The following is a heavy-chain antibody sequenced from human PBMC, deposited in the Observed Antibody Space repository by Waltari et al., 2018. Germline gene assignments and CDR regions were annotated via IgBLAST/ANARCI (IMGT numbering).Heavy chain of an antibody. V-gene: IGHV3-21*05. D-gene: IGHD3-10*01. CDR2: ISVAGDVT. CDR3: ARKSGSIVAVPMDYYGMDV. Sequence: DAQLAESGGGLVKPGGSLRLSCEASGMMFSRHEMEWVRRAPGRGLEWVPYISVAGDVTWFAASVKGRFTTSRDNARNSVYLEMHGLGVDDTAAYFCARKSGSIVAVPMDYYGMDVWGQGTSVTVSS. CDR1: GMMFSRHE. J-gene: IGHJ6*02.